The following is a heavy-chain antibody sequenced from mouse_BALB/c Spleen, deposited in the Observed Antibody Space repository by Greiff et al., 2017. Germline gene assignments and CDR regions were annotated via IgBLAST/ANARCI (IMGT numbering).Heavy chain of an antibody. J-gene: IGHJ1*01. CDR1: GFTFSSFG. D-gene: IGHD2-14*01. V-gene: IGHV5-17*02. CDR3: ARSYYRYDVWYFDV. Sequence: EVQLVESGGGLVQPGGSRKLSCAASGFTFSSFGMHWVRQAPEKGLEWVAYISSGSRTIYYADTVKGRFTISRDNPKNTLFLQMTSLRSEDTAMYYCARSYYRYDVWYFDVWGAGTTVTVSS. CDR2: ISSGSRTI.